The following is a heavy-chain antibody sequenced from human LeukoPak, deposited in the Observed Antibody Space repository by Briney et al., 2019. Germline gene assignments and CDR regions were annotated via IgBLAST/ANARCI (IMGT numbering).Heavy chain of an antibody. V-gene: IGHV4-34*01. CDR1: GGFFSGYN. Sequence: SETLSLTCAVYGGFFSGYNWHWIRQPPGKGLEWIGEVNHLGGTNYNPSLKSRVTISVDTSKNQFSLELTSVTAADTAVYYCARRLAAAGRWDWAQGTLVTVSS. D-gene: IGHD6-25*01. CDR2: VNHLGGT. CDR3: ARRLAAAGRWD. J-gene: IGHJ4*02.